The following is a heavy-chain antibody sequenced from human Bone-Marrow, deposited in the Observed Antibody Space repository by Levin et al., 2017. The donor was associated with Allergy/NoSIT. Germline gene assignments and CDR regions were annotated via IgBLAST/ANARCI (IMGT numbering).Heavy chain of an antibody. CDR3: ATDLVRDCTNGVCGAGYGMDV. CDR1: GYTLTELS. CDR2: FDPEDGET. D-gene: IGHD2-8*01. V-gene: IGHV1-24*01. Sequence: ASVKVSCKVSGYTLTELSMHWVRQAPGKGLEWMGGFDPEDGETIYAQKFQGRVTMTEDTSTDTAYMELSSLRSEDTAVYYCATDLVRDCTNGVCGAGYGMDVWGQGTTVTVSS. J-gene: IGHJ6*02.